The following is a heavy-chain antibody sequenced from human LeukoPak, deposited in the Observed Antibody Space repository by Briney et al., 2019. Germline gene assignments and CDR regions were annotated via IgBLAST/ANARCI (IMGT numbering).Heavy chain of an antibody. CDR2: IKQDGSEK. D-gene: IGHD1-26*01. Sequence: GGSLRLSCAASGFTFSSYWMSWVRQAPGKGLEWVANIKQDGSEKYYVDSVKGRFTISRDNAKNSLYLQMNSLRAEDTAVYYCARAHTSKWERLRAMYYFDYWDQGTLVTVSS. J-gene: IGHJ4*02. CDR1: GFTFSSYW. V-gene: IGHV3-7*04. CDR3: ARAHTSKWERLRAMYYFDY.